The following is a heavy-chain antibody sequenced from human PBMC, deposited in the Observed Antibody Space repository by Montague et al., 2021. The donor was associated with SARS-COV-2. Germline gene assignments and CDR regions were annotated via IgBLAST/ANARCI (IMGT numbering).Heavy chain of an antibody. V-gene: IGHV3-74*01. D-gene: IGHD3-10*01. J-gene: IGHJ4*02. Sequence: SLRLSFSASGFTFRSYWMHWVRQVPGRGPVWVSRIKPDGTSTHYAASVKGRFIISRDNARNTLSLQMTNMRADDTAIYYCVRPLWFGDSDYYFESWGQGTLVTVSS. CDR1: GFTFRSYW. CDR3: VRPLWFGDSDYYFES. CDR2: IKPDGTST.